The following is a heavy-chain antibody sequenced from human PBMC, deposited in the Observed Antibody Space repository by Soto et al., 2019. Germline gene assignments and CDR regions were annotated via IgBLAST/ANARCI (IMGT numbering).Heavy chain of an antibody. Sequence: ASVKVSCKASGYTFTSYYMHWVRQAPGQGLEWMGIINPSGGSTSYAQKFQGRVTMTRDTSTSTVYMELGSLRSEDTAVYYCARDLYDRGAFDIWGQGTMVTVSS. CDR1: GYTFTSYY. V-gene: IGHV1-46*01. CDR3: ARDLYDRGAFDI. CDR2: INPSGGST. J-gene: IGHJ3*02. D-gene: IGHD3-22*01.